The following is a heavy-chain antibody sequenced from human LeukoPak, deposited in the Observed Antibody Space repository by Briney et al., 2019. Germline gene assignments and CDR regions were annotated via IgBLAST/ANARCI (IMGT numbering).Heavy chain of an antibody. J-gene: IGHJ4*02. D-gene: IGHD6-13*01. CDR3: AREPIARYYFDY. V-gene: IGHV3-21*01. CDR1: GFTFSSYS. Sequence: GGSLRLSCAASGFTFSSYSMNWVRQAPGKGLECVSSISSSSSYIYYADSVKGRFTISRDNAKNSLYLQMNSLRAEDTAVYYCAREPIARYYFDYWGQGTLVTVSS. CDR2: ISSSSSYI.